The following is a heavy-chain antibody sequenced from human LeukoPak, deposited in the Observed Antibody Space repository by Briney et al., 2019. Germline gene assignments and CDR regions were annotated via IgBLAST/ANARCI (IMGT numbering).Heavy chain of an antibody. CDR3: ASPSNCGGDCSSNGMDV. J-gene: IGHJ6*02. Sequence: GASVKVSCKASGYTFASYHITWVRQAPGQGLEWMGWITPYNGSTNYAQKFRGRVTMAADTSTNTVYLELRSLRSDDTAVYYCASPSNCGGDCSSNGMDVWGQGTTVTVSS. V-gene: IGHV1-18*01. CDR1: GYTFASYH. CDR2: ITPYNGST. D-gene: IGHD2-21*02.